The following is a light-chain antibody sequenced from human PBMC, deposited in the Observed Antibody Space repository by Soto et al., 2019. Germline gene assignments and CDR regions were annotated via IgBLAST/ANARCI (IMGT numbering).Light chain of an antibody. Sequence: QSALTQPASVSGSPGQSITISCTGTSSDDGGYNYVSWYQQHPGKAPKLMIYEVSNRPSGVSNRFSGSKSGNTASLTISGLQAEDEADYYCSSYTSSSPLVVFGGGTKVTVL. J-gene: IGLJ2*01. CDR1: SSDDGGYNY. CDR2: EVS. CDR3: SSYTSSSPLVV. V-gene: IGLV2-14*01.